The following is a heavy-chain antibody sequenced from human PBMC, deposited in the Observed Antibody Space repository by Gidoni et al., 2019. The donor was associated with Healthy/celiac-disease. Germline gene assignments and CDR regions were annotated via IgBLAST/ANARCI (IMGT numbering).Heavy chain of an antibody. J-gene: IGHJ6*03. D-gene: IGHD6-6*01. Sequence: EVQLVESGGGLVQPGGSLRLSCAASGFTVSSNYMSWVRQAPGKGLEWVSVIYSGGSTYYADSVKGRFTISRDNSKNTLYLQMNSLRAEDTAVDYCASKAARLGYYYYMDVWGKGTTVTVSS. V-gene: IGHV3-66*01. CDR3: ASKAARLGYYYYMDV. CDR2: IYSGGST. CDR1: GFTVSSNY.